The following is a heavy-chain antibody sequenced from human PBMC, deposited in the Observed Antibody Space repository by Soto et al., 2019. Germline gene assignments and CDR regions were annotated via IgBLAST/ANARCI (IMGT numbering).Heavy chain of an antibody. CDR1: GGSISSSSYY. V-gene: IGHV4-39*01. CDR3: ARQVAAAGTGFDY. J-gene: IGHJ4*02. CDR2: IYYSGST. D-gene: IGHD6-13*01. Sequence: SETLSLTCTVSGGSISSSSYYWGWIRQPPGKGLEWIGSIYYSGSTYYNPSLKSRVTISVDTSKNQFSLKLSSVTAADTAVYYCARQVAAAGTGFDYWGQGTLVTVSS.